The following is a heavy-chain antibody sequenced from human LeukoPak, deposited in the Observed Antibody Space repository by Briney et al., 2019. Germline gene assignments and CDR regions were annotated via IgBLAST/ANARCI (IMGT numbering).Heavy chain of an antibody. CDR2: IRKRPNSYTT. D-gene: IGHD6-19*01. CDR3: ARVSTTVAGSDYLDY. CDR1: GFTFSDHF. V-gene: IGHV3-72*01. J-gene: IGHJ4*02. Sequence: GGSLRLSCAASGFTFSDHFMAWVRQAPGKGLEWVGRIRKRPNSYTTEYAASVQGRFAISRDDSKNSLYLQMNSLKTEDTAVYYCARVSTTVAGSDYLDYWGQGTQVTISS.